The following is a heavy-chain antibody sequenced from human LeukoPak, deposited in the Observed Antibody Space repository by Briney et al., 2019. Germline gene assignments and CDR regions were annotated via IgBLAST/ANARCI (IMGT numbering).Heavy chain of an antibody. CDR1: GFTFSSYA. D-gene: IGHD6-13*01. V-gene: IGHV3-23*01. J-gene: IGHJ4*02. CDR3: AKGESSSRYRYFVY. Sequence: GGSLRLSCAASGFTFSSYAMSRVRQAPGKGLEWVSAISGSGGTTYYADSVKGRFTISRDNSKNTLFLQMNSLRVEDTAVYYCAKGESSSRYRYFVYWGQGTLVTVSS. CDR2: ISGSGGTT.